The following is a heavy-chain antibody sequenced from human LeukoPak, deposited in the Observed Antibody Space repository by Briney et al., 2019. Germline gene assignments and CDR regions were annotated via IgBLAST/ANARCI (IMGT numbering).Heavy chain of an antibody. V-gene: IGHV3-48*01. Sequence: GGSLRLSCAASGFTFSSYEMNWVRQAPGKGLEWVSYISSSSSTIYYADSVKGRFTISRDNAKNSLYLQMNSLRAEDTAVYYCARAGVSSSGYYHYYYYYYMDVWGKGTTVTVSS. CDR2: ISSSSSTI. J-gene: IGHJ6*03. CDR3: ARAGVSSSGYYHYYYYYYMDV. D-gene: IGHD3-22*01. CDR1: GFTFSSYE.